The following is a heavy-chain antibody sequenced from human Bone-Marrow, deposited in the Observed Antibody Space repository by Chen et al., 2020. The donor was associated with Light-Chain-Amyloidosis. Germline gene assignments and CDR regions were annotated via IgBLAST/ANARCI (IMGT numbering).Heavy chain of an antibody. CDR1: GFTFSDYW. V-gene: IGHV3-7*01. J-gene: IGHJ3*02. Sequence: EVQLVGSGGGLVQPGGSLRLSCAASGFTFSDYWMNWVRQAPGKGLEWVANIRQAGNEKYYVDSVNDRFTISRDNAKRSLYLQMDSLRADDAAVYYCARSPTVATQAFDIWGQGTMVIVS. CDR2: IRQAGNEK. CDR3: ARSPTVATQAFDI. D-gene: IGHD5-12*01.